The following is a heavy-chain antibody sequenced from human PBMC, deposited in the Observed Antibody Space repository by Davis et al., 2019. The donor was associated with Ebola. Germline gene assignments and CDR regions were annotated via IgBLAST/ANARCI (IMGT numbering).Heavy chain of an antibody. D-gene: IGHD3-22*01. J-gene: IGHJ2*01. V-gene: IGHV4-59*01. CDR1: GFTFTTYW. CDR2: GYYGGRT. Sequence: ESLKISCVASGFTFTTYWMSWIRQSPGKGLEWIGYGYYGGRTDYNPSLKSRAIISVDTSKNHFSLNLSSVTAADTAIYYCARSVFYDSTGYYVHWYYDLWGRGTLVTVSS. CDR3: ARSVFYDSTGYYVHWYYDL.